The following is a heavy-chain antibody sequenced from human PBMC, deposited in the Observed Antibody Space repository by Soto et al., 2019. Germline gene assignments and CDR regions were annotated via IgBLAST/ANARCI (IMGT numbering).Heavy chain of an antibody. CDR2: INSDGSST. Sequence: AGGFLRLSCAASGFTFSSYWMHWVRQAPGKGLVRVSRINSDGSSTSYADSVKGRFTISRDNAKNTLYLQMNSLRAEDTAVYYCARSSPNYYGSGIPDYWGQGTLVTVSS. V-gene: IGHV3-74*01. J-gene: IGHJ4*02. CDR1: GFTFSSYW. D-gene: IGHD3-10*01. CDR3: ARSSPNYYGSGIPDY.